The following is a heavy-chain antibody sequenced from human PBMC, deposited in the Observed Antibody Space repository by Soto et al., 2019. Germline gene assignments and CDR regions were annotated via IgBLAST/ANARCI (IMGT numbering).Heavy chain of an antibody. CDR1: GYSFNSYG. Sequence: GESLKISCKGSGYSFNSYGISWVRQMTGKGLEWMGRIDPSDSYTNYSPAFQGHVTISADKSISTAYLQWSSLKASDTAMYYCARHQDDYGEYQHLNYYYGMDVWDQGTTVTVSS. V-gene: IGHV5-10-1*01. J-gene: IGHJ6*02. D-gene: IGHD4-17*01. CDR2: IDPSDSYT. CDR3: ARHQDDYGEYQHLNYYYGMDV.